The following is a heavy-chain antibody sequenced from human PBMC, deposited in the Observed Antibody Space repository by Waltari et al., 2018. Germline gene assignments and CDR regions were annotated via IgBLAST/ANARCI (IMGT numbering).Heavy chain of an antibody. CDR2: INPKSGGT. CDR3: ARRSCTGECYAPYVY. D-gene: IGHD2-8*02. J-gene: IGHJ4*02. CDR1: GYTFTDYH. V-gene: IGHV1-2*04. Sequence: QVQLVQSGAEVTKPGASVKVSCKPSGYTFTDYHIHWVRQAPGQGLEWMGGINPKSGGTYYAQTLQGWVTMTRDTSTSTVYMELSSLKSDDTAVYYCARRSCTGECYAPYVYWGQGSLVTVSS.